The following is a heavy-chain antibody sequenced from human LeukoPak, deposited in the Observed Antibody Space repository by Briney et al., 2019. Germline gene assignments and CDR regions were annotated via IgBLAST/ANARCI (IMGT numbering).Heavy chain of an antibody. CDR3: ARHVRATRGTFDY. V-gene: IGHV4-59*08. CDR1: GGSISSYY. Sequence: SETPSLTCTVSGGSISSYYWSWIRQPPGKGLEWIGYIYYSGSTNYNPSLKSRVTISVDTSKNQFSLKLSSVTAADTAVYYCARHVRATRGTFDYWGQGTLVTVSS. J-gene: IGHJ4*02. CDR2: IYYSGST. D-gene: IGHD1-26*01.